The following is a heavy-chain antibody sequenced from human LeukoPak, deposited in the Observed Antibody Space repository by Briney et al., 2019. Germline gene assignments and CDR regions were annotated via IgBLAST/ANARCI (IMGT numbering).Heavy chain of an antibody. V-gene: IGHV3-11*01. J-gene: IGHJ4*02. D-gene: IGHD3-22*01. CDR2: ISGSSSTI. CDR1: GFTFSDYY. CDR3: TRDWDYGSSGYYRDY. Sequence: GGSLRLSCAASGFTFSDYYMSWIRQAPGKGLEWVSYISGSSSTIYYADSVRGRFTISRDNAKNSLYLQMNSLRAEDTAVYYCTRDWDYGSSGYYRDYWGQGTLVTVSS.